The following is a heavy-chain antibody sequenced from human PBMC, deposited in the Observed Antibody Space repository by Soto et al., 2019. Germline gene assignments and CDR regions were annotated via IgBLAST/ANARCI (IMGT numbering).Heavy chain of an antibody. CDR3: ARSIAARPYYDGMDG. D-gene: IGHD6-6*01. V-gene: IGHV1-69*01. Sequence: QVQLVQSGAEVKKPGSSVKVSCKASGGTFSSYAISWVRQAPGQGLEWMGGIIPIFGTANYAQKFQGRVTITADESTSTAYMELISLRSEDTDVDYCARSIAARPYYDGMDGWGQGTTVTVSS. CDR1: GGTFSSYA. CDR2: IIPIFGTA. J-gene: IGHJ6*02.